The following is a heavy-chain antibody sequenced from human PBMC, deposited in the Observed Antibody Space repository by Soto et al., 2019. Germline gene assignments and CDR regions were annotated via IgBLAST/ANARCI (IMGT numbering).Heavy chain of an antibody. D-gene: IGHD3-10*01. J-gene: IGHJ6*02. V-gene: IGHV3-48*02. CDR2: VTTSGDTM. CDR1: GFTFSRYN. CDR3: VREEASGSSGLTYHYYYNGMDV. Sequence: PGGSLRLSCGASGFTFSRYNMHWVRQAPGKGLEWVAYVTTSGDTMFYADSVEGRFAISRDVAKNSVHLQMNSLGDEDTAVYYCVREEASGSSGLTYHYYYNGMDVWGQGTTVTVSS.